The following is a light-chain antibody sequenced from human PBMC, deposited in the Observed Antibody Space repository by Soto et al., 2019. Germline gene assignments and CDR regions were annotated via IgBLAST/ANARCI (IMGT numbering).Light chain of an antibody. Sequence: QSALTQPPSASGSPGQSVTISRTGTSSDVGGYNYVFWYQQHPGRAPKLMVYEVSNRLSGVPDRFSGSKSGNTASLTVSGLQPEDEADYYCSSYAGSSNLGVFGGRTQLTLL. CDR2: EVS. CDR3: SSYAGSSNLGV. CDR1: SSDVGGYNY. J-gene: IGLJ2*01. V-gene: IGLV2-8*01.